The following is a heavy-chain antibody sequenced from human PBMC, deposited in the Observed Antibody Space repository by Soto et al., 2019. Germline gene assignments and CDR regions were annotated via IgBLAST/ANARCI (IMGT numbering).Heavy chain of an antibody. CDR1: GYTFTSYY. CDR2: INPSGGST. Sequence: ASVKVSCKASGYTFTSYYMHWVRQAPGQGLEWMGIINPSGGSTSYAQKFQGRVTMTRDTSTSTVYMELSSLRSEDTAVYYCARGSYYYCSGSSPDVFDICGQGTIVTVSS. J-gene: IGHJ3*02. V-gene: IGHV1-46*03. CDR3: ARGSYYYCSGSSPDVFDI. D-gene: IGHD3-10*01.